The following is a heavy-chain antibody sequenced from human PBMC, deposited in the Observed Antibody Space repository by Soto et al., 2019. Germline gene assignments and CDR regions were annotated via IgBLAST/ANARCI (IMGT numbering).Heavy chain of an antibody. J-gene: IGHJ4*02. Sequence: GGSLRLSCAASGFTFSNAWMSWVRQAPGKGLEWVGRIKSKTDGGTTDYAAPVKGRFTISRDDPKNTLYLQMNSLKTEDTAVYYCTTVSSSGRATYDYWGQGTLVTVSS. CDR3: TTVSSSGRATYDY. V-gene: IGHV3-15*01. D-gene: IGHD6-19*01. CDR1: GFTFSNAW. CDR2: IKSKTDGGTT.